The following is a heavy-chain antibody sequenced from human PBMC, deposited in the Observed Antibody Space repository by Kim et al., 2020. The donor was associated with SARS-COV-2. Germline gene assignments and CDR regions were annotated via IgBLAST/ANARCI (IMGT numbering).Heavy chain of an antibody. CDR3: AHVLGGSSSQAFDY. V-gene: IGHV1-69*02. Sequence: AQTFQGRVTITADKSTSTAYMELSSLRSEDTAVYYCAHVLGGSSSQAFDYWGQGTLVTVSS. D-gene: IGHD6-6*01. J-gene: IGHJ4*02.